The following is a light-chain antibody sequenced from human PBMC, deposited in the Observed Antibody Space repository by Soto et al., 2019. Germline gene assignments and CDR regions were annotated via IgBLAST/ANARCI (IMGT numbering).Light chain of an antibody. CDR3: ATSDHNLSAGV. Sequence: QSVLTQPPSVSAAPGQRVTISCSGSSSNIGKDFVSWYQHLPGTAPKLLIYDNDKRPSVIPDRFSGSKSGTSATLAITGLQTGDEAEYYCATSDHNLSAGVFGGGTKVTVL. CDR1: SSNIGKDF. CDR2: DND. J-gene: IGLJ2*01. V-gene: IGLV1-51*01.